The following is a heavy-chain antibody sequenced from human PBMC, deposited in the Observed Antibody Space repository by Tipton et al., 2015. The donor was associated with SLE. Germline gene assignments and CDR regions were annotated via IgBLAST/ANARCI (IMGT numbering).Heavy chain of an antibody. CDR1: TGAISIYY. J-gene: IGHJ4*02. Sequence: TLSLTCTVSTGAISIYYWSWIRQPPGKGLEWIGYIYYTGSTHYNPSLESRVTLSVGTSKNQFSLNLASVTAADTAIYYCARHSGSPYYFDFWGQGTLVTVPS. CDR2: IYYTGST. CDR3: ARHSGSPYYFDF. V-gene: IGHV4-59*08. D-gene: IGHD1-26*01.